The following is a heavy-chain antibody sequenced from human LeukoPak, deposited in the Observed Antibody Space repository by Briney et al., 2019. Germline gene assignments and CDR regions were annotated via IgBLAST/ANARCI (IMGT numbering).Heavy chain of an antibody. CDR1: GFIPSSNY. CDR2: IYSGGST. D-gene: IGHD4-17*01. J-gene: IGHJ3*02. V-gene: IGHV3-53*01. Sequence: GGSLRLSCAPAGFIPSSNYTSWVRPAPGEGLEWVSIIYSGGSTYYADSVKGRFTISRDNSKNTLYLQMNSLRAEDTAVYYCARHLSGDDIWGQGTMVTVSS. CDR3: ARHLSGDDI.